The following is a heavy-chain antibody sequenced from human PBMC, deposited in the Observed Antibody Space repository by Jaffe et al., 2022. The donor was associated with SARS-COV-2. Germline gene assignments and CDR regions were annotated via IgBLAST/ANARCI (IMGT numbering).Heavy chain of an antibody. CDR1: GFSLSTSGVG. CDR2: IFWDDDK. V-gene: IGHV2-5*02. Sequence: QITLKESGPTLVKPTQTLTLTCTFSGFSLSTSGVGVGWIRQPPGKALEWLALIFWDDDKRYSPSLKSRLTITKDTSKNQVVLTMTNMDPVDTATYYCVQGSEPPYYFDYWGQGTLVTVSS. J-gene: IGHJ4*02. CDR3: VQGSEPPYYFDY.